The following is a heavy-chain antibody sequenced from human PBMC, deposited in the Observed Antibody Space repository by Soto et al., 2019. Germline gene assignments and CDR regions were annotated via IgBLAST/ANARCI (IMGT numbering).Heavy chain of an antibody. CDR3: ARVFAQWLVSNYYGMDV. V-gene: IGHV3-48*01. Sequence: EVQLVESGGGLVQPGGSLRLSCAASGFTFSSYSMNWVRQAPGKGLEWVSYISSSSSTIYYADSVKGRFTISRDNAKNXXYLEMNSLRAEDTAVYYWARVFAQWLVSNYYGMDVWGQGTTVTVSS. CDR1: GFTFSSYS. J-gene: IGHJ6*02. CDR2: ISSSSSTI. D-gene: IGHD6-19*01.